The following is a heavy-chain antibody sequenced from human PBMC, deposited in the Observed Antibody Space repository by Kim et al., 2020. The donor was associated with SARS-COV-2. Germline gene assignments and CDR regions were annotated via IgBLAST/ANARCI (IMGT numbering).Heavy chain of an antibody. Sequence: SVKGRFTLSRDNAKNSLYLQMNSLRAEDTAVYYCAREETYSSSWYSLFDYWGQGTLVTVSS. D-gene: IGHD6-13*01. J-gene: IGHJ4*02. CDR3: AREETYSSSWYSLFDY. V-gene: IGHV3-11*06.